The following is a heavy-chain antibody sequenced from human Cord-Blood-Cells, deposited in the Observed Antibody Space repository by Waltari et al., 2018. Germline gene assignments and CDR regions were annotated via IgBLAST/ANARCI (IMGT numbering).Heavy chain of an antibody. CDR1: GFTFSSYG. Sequence: QVQLVESGGGVVQPGRSLRLSCAASGFTFSSYGMHWVRQAPGKGLEGVAVIWYDGSNKYYADSVKGRFTISRDNSKNTLYLQMNSLRAEDTAVYYCARDANGGMDVWGQGTTVTVSS. V-gene: IGHV3-33*01. J-gene: IGHJ6*02. CDR3: ARDANGGMDV. D-gene: IGHD1-1*01. CDR2: IWYDGSNK.